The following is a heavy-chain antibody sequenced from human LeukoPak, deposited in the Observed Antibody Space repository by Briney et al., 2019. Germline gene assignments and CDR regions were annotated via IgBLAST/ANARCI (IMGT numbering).Heavy chain of an antibody. J-gene: IGHJ4*02. V-gene: IGHV1-18*01. CDR2: ISAYNGNT. CDR1: GYTFTSYG. Sequence: GASVKVSCKASGYTFTSYGISWVRQAPGQGLEWMGWISAYNGNTNYAQKLQGRVTMTTDTSTSTAYMELRSLRSDDTAVYYCAGDGLLCSSTSCYTIFDYWGQGTLVTVSS. D-gene: IGHD2-2*01. CDR3: AGDGLLCSSTSCYTIFDY.